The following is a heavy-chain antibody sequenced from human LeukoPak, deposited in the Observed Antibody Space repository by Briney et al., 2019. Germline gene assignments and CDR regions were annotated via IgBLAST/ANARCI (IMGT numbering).Heavy chain of an antibody. V-gene: IGHV3-23*01. J-gene: IGHJ4*02. D-gene: IGHD3-10*01. CDR3: AKAPYGTTYGYLDY. Sequence: PGGSLRLSCAASGFTFMRYAMHWARQAPGKGLEWVSTISGSGGSTYYADSVKGRFTISRDNSKNTLYLQMNSLRADDTAIYYCAKAPYGTTYGYLDYWGQGTLVTVAS. CDR2: ISGSGGST. CDR1: GFTFMRYA.